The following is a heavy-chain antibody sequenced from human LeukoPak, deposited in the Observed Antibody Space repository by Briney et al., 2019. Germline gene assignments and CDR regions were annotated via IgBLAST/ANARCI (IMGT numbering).Heavy chain of an antibody. CDR2: IYYSGST. Sequence: SETLSLTCTVSGGSISSYYWSWIRQPPGKGLEWIGYIYYSGSTNYNPSLKSRVTISVDTSKNQFSLKLSSVTAADTAVYYCARFRPDYYDSSGPGPGYFDYWGQGTLVTVSS. CDR1: GGSISSYY. CDR3: ARFRPDYYDSSGPGPGYFDY. J-gene: IGHJ4*02. V-gene: IGHV4-59*01. D-gene: IGHD3-22*01.